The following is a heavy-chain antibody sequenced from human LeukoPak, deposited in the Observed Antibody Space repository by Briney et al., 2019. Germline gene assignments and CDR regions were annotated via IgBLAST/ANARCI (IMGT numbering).Heavy chain of an antibody. Sequence: SQTLSLTCAVSGDSVSSDNATWNWIRQSPSRGLEWLGRTYFRSKWYNDFAASVRGRITFNADTSKNQFSLQLNSVTPEDTAVYYCVRQREQVMLYYYFDLWGRGTLVTVSS. CDR3: VRQREQVMLYYYFDL. CDR2: TYFRSKWYN. V-gene: IGHV6-1*01. D-gene: IGHD1-26*01. J-gene: IGHJ2*01. CDR1: GDSVSSDNAT.